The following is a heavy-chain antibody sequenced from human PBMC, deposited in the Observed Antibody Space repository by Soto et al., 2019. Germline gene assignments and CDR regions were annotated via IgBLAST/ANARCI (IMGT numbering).Heavy chain of an antibody. V-gene: IGHV4-39*01. Sequence: SETLYLTSTVSGGSISRSNSYWGWIRQPPGEGLEWIGSMDNNGNSYQKTSLKSRVTLSVDTSKSQFSLKLRSVTAADTAVYFCVRSAFGYYDTSGYPLTDSWGQGTLVTVS. CDR2: MDNNGNS. D-gene: IGHD3-22*01. CDR1: GGSISRSNSY. J-gene: IGHJ4*02. CDR3: VRSAFGYYDTSGYPLTDS.